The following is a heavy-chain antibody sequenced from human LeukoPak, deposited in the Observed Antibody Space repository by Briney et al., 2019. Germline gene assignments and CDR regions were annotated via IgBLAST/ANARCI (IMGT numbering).Heavy chain of an antibody. V-gene: IGHV3-23*01. CDR1: GFTFSSYA. Sequence: GGSLRLSCAASGFTFSSYAMSWIRQAPGKGLEWVSAISGSGGSTYYADSVKGRFTISRDNSKNTLYLQMNSLRAEDTAVYYCAKFLPSHIVVANYYFDYWGQGTLVTVSS. CDR3: AKFLPSHIVVANYYFDY. CDR2: ISGSGGST. D-gene: IGHD2-21*01. J-gene: IGHJ4*02.